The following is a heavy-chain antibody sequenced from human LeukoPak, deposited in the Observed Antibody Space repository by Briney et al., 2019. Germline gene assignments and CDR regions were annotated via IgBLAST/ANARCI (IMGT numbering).Heavy chain of an antibody. V-gene: IGHV4-59*01. CDR2: IYYSGST. J-gene: IGHJ6*04. D-gene: IGHD2-2*01. CDR1: GGSISNYY. Sequence: SETLSLTCTVSGGSISNYYWSWIRQPPGKGLEWIGYIYYSGSTNYNPSLKSRVTISVDTSKNRFSLKLSSVTAADTAVYYCARVPAAISYYYYGMDVWGKGTTVTVSS. CDR3: ARVPAAISYYYYGMDV.